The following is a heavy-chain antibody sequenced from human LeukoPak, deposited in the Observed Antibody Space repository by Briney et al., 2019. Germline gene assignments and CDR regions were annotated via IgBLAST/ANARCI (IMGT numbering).Heavy chain of an antibody. CDR2: IGCSGDTT. Sequence: GSLRLSCAASEFTFSSYVMNWVRQAPGKGLEWVSAIGCSGDTTYYADSVKGRFTISRDNSKNTLYLEMNSLRAEDTALYYCAKGGRNCGGDCYYDFWGQGALVTVSS. CDR3: AKGGRNCGGDCYYDF. V-gene: IGHV3-23*01. D-gene: IGHD2-21*01. J-gene: IGHJ4*02. CDR1: EFTFSSYV.